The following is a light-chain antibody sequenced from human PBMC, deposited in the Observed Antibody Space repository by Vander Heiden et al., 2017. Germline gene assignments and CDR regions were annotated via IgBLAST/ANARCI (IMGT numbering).Light chain of an antibody. Sequence: QSALTQPASVSGSPGQSIIISCTGTSSDVGGYNYVSWYQQHAGNAPKLMSYDVTNRPSGVSNRFSGSKSGNTVSLTISGLQAEDEADYYCSSYRTNSYRIFGSGTKVTVL. CDR3: SSYRTNSYRI. J-gene: IGLJ1*01. CDR2: DVT. V-gene: IGLV2-14*01. CDR1: SSDVGGYNY.